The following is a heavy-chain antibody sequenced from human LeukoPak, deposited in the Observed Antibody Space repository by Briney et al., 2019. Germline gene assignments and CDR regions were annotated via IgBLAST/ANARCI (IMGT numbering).Heavy chain of an antibody. Sequence: ASVKVSCKASGYAFTGYYMHWVRQAPGQGLEWMGWINPNSGGTNYAQKFQGRVTMTRDTSISTAYMELSRLRSDDTAVYYCARGEVELRVVDYWGQGTLVTVSS. D-gene: IGHD1-7*01. CDR2: INPNSGGT. CDR1: GYAFTGYY. V-gene: IGHV1-2*02. J-gene: IGHJ4*02. CDR3: ARGEVELRVVDY.